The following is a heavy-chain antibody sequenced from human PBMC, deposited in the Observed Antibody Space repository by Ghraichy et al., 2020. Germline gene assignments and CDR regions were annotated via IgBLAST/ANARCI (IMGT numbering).Heavy chain of an antibody. J-gene: IGHJ6*02. Sequence: SETLSLTCTVSGGSISSYYWSWIRQPPGKGLEWIGYIYYSGSTNYNPSLKSRVTISVDTSKNQFSLKLSSVTAADTAVYYCARLGARTNWNYGVGLPYYYYYGMDVWGQGTTVTVSS. CDR1: GGSISSYY. CDR2: IYYSGST. D-gene: IGHD1-7*01. V-gene: IGHV4-59*08. CDR3: ARLGARTNWNYGVGLPYYYYYGMDV.